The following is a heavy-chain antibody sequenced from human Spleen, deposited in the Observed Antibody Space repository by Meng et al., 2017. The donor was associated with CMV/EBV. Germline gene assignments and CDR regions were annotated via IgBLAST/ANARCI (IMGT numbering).Heavy chain of an antibody. V-gene: IGHV1-18*01. D-gene: IGHD3-22*01. Sequence: ASVKVSCKASGYTFTSYGISWVRQAPGQGLEWMGWISAYNGNTNYAQKFQGRVTNTEDKSTSTAYMELSSLRSEDTAVYYCARAETDYYHSSGYYGMDVWGQGTTVTVSS. CDR1: GYTFTSYG. J-gene: IGHJ6*02. CDR2: ISAYNGNT. CDR3: ARAETDYYHSSGYYGMDV.